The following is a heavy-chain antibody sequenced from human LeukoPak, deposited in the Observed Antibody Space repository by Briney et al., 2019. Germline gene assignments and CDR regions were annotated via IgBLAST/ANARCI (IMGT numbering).Heavy chain of an antibody. CDR2: ISNDGGGT. J-gene: IGHJ5*02. CDR1: GFIFNNYG. CDR3: AKGSSGYFVDL. D-gene: IGHD3-22*01. V-gene: IGHV3-23*01. Sequence: GGYLRLYCAASGFIFNNYGLIWVRQAPGNGLEWVSAISNDGGGTNYADFVKGRFTISRDNSKNTLFLQMNSLRAEDTALYYCAKGSSGYFVDLWGQGTLVTVSS.